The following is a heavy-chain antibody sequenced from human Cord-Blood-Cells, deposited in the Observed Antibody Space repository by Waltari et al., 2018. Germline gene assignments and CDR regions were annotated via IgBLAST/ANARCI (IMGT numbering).Heavy chain of an antibody. CDR3: AGSGYDYYYGMDV. Sequence: EVQLVESGGGLVQPGGSLRLSCAASGFTFSSYEMNWVRQAQGKGLEWVSFISSSGSTIYYADSVKGRFTISRDNAKNSLYLQMNSLRAEDTAVYYCAGSGYDYYYGMDVWGQGTTVTVSS. V-gene: IGHV3-48*03. CDR2: ISSSGSTI. D-gene: IGHD5-12*01. CDR1: GFTFSSYE. J-gene: IGHJ6*02.